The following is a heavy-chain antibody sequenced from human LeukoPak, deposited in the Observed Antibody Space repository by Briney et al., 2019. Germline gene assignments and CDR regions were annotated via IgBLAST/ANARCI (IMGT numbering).Heavy chain of an antibody. CDR1: GGSISSSSYY. Sequence: SETLPLTCTVSGGSISSSSYYWGWIRQPPGKGLEWIGSIYYSGSTYYNPSLKSRVTISVDTSKNLFSLKLSSVTAADTAVYYCARHGDTAMVPYYFDYWGQGTLVTVSS. V-gene: IGHV4-39*01. J-gene: IGHJ4*02. CDR2: IYYSGST. CDR3: ARHGDTAMVPYYFDY. D-gene: IGHD5-18*01.